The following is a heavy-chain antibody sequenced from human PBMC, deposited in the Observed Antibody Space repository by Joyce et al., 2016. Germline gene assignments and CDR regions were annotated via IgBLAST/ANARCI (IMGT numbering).Heavy chain of an antibody. D-gene: IGHD5-12*01. CDR2: ILFHGLNQ. V-gene: IGHV3-33*01. CDR1: GFTFSSHG. J-gene: IGHJ5*02. Sequence: QVQLVESGGGVVQPGRSLRLSCAASGFTFSSHGMHWVRHAPGKGLEWVALILFHGLNQYYADSVKGRFTLSRDNSKNMLYLQRNSLRAEDTAVYFCAREGDSGYLRFDPRGQGTLVIVSS. CDR3: AREGDSGYLRFDP.